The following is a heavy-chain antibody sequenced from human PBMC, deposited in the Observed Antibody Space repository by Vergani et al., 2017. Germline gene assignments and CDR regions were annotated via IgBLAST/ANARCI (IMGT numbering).Heavy chain of an antibody. CDR3: AVGYCSGGSCHSGYYYGMDV. D-gene: IGHD2-15*01. Sequence: EVQLVQSGAEVKKPGESLRISCKGSGYSFTSYWISWVRQMPGKGLEGMGRIDPSDSYTNYSPSFQGHVTISADKSISTAYLQWSSLKASDTAMYYCAVGYCSGGSCHSGYYYGMDVWGQGTTVTVSS. CDR2: IDPSDSYT. V-gene: IGHV5-10-1*01. J-gene: IGHJ6*02. CDR1: GYSFTSYW.